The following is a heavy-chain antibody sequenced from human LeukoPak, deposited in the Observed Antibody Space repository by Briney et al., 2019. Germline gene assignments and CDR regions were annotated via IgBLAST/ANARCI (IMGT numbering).Heavy chain of an antibody. V-gene: IGHV5-51*01. J-gene: IGHJ4*02. CDR2: IYPGDSDT. CDR3: ARSLYSYDSSGYPFDY. D-gene: IGHD3-22*01. CDR1: GYSFTSYW. Sequence: GESLKISCKSSGYSFTSYWIGWVSQMPGKGLEWMGIIYPGDSDTRYSPSFQGQVTISADKSISTAYLQWSSLKASDTAMYYCARSLYSYDSSGYPFDYWGQGTLVTVSS.